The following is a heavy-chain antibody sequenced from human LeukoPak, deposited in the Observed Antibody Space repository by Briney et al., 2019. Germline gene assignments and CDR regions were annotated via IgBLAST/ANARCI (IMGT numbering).Heavy chain of an antibody. CDR3: ARGDWAPEY. J-gene: IGHJ4*02. CDR1: GYTLTSYY. CDR2: INPSGGST. D-gene: IGHD3-9*01. V-gene: IGHV1-46*01. Sequence: ASVKVSCKASGYTLTSYYMHWVRQAPGQGLEWMGIINPSGGSTSYAQKFQGRVTMTRNTSISTAYMELSSLRSEDTAVYYCARGDWAPEYWGQGTLVTVSS.